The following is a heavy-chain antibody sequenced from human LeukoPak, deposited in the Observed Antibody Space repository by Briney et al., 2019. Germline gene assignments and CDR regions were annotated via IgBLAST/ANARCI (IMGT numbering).Heavy chain of an antibody. J-gene: IGHJ4*02. CDR1: GFTFDNFA. CDR3: AKGSSGGRPYYFDY. CDR2: ISRDGSNT. Sequence: GGSLRLSCTASGFTFDNFAMFWVRQAPGKGLEWAAVISRDGSNTFIADSVKGRFTISRDNSKNTLYLQMDSLRAEDTAIYYCAKGSSGGRPYYFDYWGQGTLVTVSS. V-gene: IGHV3-30*18. D-gene: IGHD3-22*01.